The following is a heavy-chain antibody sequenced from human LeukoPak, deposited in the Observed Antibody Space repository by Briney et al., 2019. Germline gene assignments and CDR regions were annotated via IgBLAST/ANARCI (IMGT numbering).Heavy chain of an antibody. J-gene: IGHJ4*02. V-gene: IGHV4-59*01. CDR2: FYSSGIT. CDR1: GGSISGYY. CDR3: ATGAGDFDH. Sequence: PSETLSLTCTVSGGSISGYYWSWVRQPPGKGLEWIGFFYSSGITSYNPSLKSRVTISVDTSKNQFSLRLNSVTAADTAVYYCATGAGDFDHWGQGILVTVSS. D-gene: IGHD1-14*01.